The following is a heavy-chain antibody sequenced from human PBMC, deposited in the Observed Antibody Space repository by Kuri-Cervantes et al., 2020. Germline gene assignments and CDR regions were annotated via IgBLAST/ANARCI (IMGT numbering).Heavy chain of an antibody. J-gene: IGHJ6*02. V-gene: IGHV1-8*01. CDR3: ARDFAPLSYYYYGMDV. D-gene: IGHD2/OR15-2a*01. CDR2: MNPNSGNT. CDR1: GYTFTSYD. Sequence: ASVKVSCKASGYTFTSYDINWVRQATGQGLEWMGWMNPNSGNTGYAQKFQGRVTMTRNTSISTAYMELSSLRSDDTAVYYCARDFAPLSYYYYGMDVWGQGTTVTVSS.